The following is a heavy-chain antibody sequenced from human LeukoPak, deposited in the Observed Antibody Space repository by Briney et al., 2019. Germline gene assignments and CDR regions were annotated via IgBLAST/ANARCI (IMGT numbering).Heavy chain of an antibody. CDR3: AKEYCSGASCYLDY. J-gene: IGHJ4*02. V-gene: IGHV3-15*01. Sequence: GGSLRLSCAASGFTFINAWMSWVRQAPGKGLEWVGRIKSKTDGGTTDYAAPVKGRFTISRDDSKNTLYLQMNSLKTEDTAVYYCAKEYCSGASCYLDYWGQGTLVTVSS. CDR2: IKSKTDGGTT. CDR1: GFTFINAW. D-gene: IGHD2-15*01.